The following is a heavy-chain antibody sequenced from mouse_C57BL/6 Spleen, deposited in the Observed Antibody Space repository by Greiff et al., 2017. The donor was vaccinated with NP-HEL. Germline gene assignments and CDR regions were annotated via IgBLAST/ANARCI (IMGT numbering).Heavy chain of an antibody. CDR2: IYPGSGST. J-gene: IGHJ3*01. CDR3: ARGDYYGSSPFAY. D-gene: IGHD1-1*01. CDR1: GYTFTSYW. V-gene: IGHV1-55*01. Sequence: QVQLQQPGAELVKPGASVKMSCKASGYTFTSYWITWVKQRPGQGLEWIGDIYPGSGSTNYNEKFKSKATLTVETSSSTVYMQLSSLTSEDSAVYYCARGDYYGSSPFAYWGQGTLVTVSA.